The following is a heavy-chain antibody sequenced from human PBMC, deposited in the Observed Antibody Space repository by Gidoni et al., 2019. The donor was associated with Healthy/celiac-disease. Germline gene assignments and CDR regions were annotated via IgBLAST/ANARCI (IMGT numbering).Heavy chain of an antibody. J-gene: IGHJ4*02. Sequence: VQLVESGGGLVKPGGSLRLSCEPSGFTLSDYYMNWVRQAPGKGLEWVSSISSSSTIYYADSVKGRFTISRDNAKNSLYLQMNSLRAEDTAVYYCARSRYCSSTSCFGFDYWGQGTLVTVSS. D-gene: IGHD2-2*01. CDR1: GFTLSDYY. CDR3: ARSRYCSSTSCFGFDY. V-gene: IGHV3-11*04. CDR2: ISSSSTI.